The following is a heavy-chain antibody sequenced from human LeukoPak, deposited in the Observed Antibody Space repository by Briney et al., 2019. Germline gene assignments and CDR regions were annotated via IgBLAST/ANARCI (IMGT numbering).Heavy chain of an antibody. D-gene: IGHD1-26*01. V-gene: IGHV3-66*01. J-gene: IGHJ4*02. Sequence: GGSLRLPCAASGFTVSSNYMSWVRQAPGKGLEWVSVIYSGGSTYYADSVKGRFTISRDNSKNTLYLQMNSLRAEDTAVYYCTTDLRWELLFNYWGQGTLVTVSS. CDR1: GFTVSSNY. CDR2: IYSGGST. CDR3: TTDLRWELLFNY.